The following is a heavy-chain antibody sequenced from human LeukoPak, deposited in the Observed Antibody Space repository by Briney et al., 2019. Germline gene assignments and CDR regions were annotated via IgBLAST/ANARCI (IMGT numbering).Heavy chain of an antibody. Sequence: SETLSLTCDVSGGSISSSSYYWGWIRQPPGKGLEWIGSIYYSGSTYYNPSLKSRVTISVDTSKNQFSLKLTSVTAADTAVYYCARRSYDFWSGYRDYWGQGTLVTVSS. D-gene: IGHD3-3*01. J-gene: IGHJ4*02. CDR1: GGSISSSSYY. CDR3: ARRSYDFWSGYRDY. CDR2: IYYSGST. V-gene: IGHV4-39*01.